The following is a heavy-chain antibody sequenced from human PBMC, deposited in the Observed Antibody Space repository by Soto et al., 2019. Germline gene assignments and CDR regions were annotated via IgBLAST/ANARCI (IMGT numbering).Heavy chain of an antibody. CDR2: IYYSGST. CDR3: AREWEATIFGKPVFDP. Sequence: SETLSLTCTVSGGSISSGGYYWSWIRQHPGKGLEWIGYIYYSGSTYYNPSLKSRVTISVDTSKNQFSLKLSSVTAADTAVYYCAREWEATIFGKPVFDPWGQGTLVTVSS. V-gene: IGHV4-31*03. D-gene: IGHD3-3*01. J-gene: IGHJ5*02. CDR1: GGSISSGGYY.